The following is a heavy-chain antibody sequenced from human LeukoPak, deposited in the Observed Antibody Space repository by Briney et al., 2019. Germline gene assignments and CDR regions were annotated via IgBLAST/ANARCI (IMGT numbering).Heavy chain of an antibody. V-gene: IGHV3-30*02. D-gene: IGHD5-12*01. CDR2: IRYDGSNK. CDR1: GFTFSSYG. J-gene: IGHJ6*02. CDR3: ARGAPGGVALRLNYYYYGMDV. Sequence: PGGSLRLSCAASGFTFSSYGMHWVRQAPGKGLEWVAFIRYDGSNKYYADSVKGRFTISRDNSKNSLYLQMNSLRAEDTAVYYCARGAPGGVALRLNYYYYGMDVWGQGTTVTVSS.